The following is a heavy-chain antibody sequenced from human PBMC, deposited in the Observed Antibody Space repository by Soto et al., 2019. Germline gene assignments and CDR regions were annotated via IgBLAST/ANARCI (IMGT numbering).Heavy chain of an antibody. CDR1: GGSISSYY. CDR3: AKGGFQFAY. V-gene: IGHV4-59*01. CDR2: IYYSGST. Sequence: ASETLSLTCTVSGGSISSYYWSWIRQPPGKGLEWIGYIYYSGSTNYNPSLKSRVTISVDTSKNQFSLKLSSVTAADTAVYYCAKGGFQFAYWGQGTLVTVSS. D-gene: IGHD2-15*01. J-gene: IGHJ4*02.